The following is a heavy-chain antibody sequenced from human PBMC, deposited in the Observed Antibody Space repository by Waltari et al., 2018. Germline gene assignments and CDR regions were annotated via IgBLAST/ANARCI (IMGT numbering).Heavy chain of an antibody. J-gene: IGHJ2*01. CDR1: GYTFTDYY. Sequence: EVQLVQSGAEVKKPGATVKISCKASGYTFTDYYMHWVQQAPGKGLEWMGRVDPEDGETIYAEKFQGRVTITADTSTDTAYMELRSLRSEDTAVYYCATKSAMVYAIHDWYFDLWGRGTLVTVSS. CDR3: ATKSAMVYAIHDWYFDL. D-gene: IGHD2-8*01. V-gene: IGHV1-69-2*01. CDR2: VDPEDGET.